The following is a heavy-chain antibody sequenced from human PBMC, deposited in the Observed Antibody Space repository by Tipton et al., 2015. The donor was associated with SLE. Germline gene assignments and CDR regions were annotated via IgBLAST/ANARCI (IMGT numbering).Heavy chain of an antibody. V-gene: IGHV1-18*01. D-gene: IGHD3-3*01. CDR1: GYSFNTYG. CDR3: ATGSSDFWSGYGLDN. Sequence: QLVQSGAEVKPPGASVKVSCKASGYSFNTYGITWVRQAPGQGLEWMGWISTYHDNTNYAQKFQGRVTMTTDISTSTAYMELRSLRSDDTAVYYCATGSSDFWSGYGLDNWGQGTQVAVSS. CDR2: ISTYHDNT. J-gene: IGHJ4*02.